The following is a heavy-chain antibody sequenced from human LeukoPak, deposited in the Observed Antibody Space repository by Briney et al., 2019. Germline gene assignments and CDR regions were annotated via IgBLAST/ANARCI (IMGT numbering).Heavy chain of an antibody. D-gene: IGHD6-13*01. V-gene: IGHV3-23*01. CDR2: ITGGGDT. Sequence: GGSLRLSCAASGFTFSNYAMMWVRQAPGKGLEWVSSITGGGDTYYVDSVKGRFAVSRDNSKNTLYLQINSLTADDTALYYCAKGKAAGAVDWFDPWGQGTLVTVSS. CDR1: GFTFSNYA. CDR3: AKGKAAGAVDWFDP. J-gene: IGHJ5*02.